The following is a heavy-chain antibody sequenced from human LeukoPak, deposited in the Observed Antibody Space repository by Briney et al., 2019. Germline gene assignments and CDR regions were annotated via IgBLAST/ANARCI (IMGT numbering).Heavy chain of an antibody. V-gene: IGHV3-48*04. J-gene: IGHJ4*02. CDR1: GFTFSAYS. D-gene: IGHD2-15*01. CDR3: ARDQPSVGWGFDS. Sequence: GGSLRLSCAASGFTFSAYSMNWVRHTPGRGVEWVANINGRGITIHYADSFRGRFTISRDNTKNSLNMQMNNLRAEDTGLYYCARDQPSVGWGFDSWGRGTLVIVSS. CDR2: INGRGITI.